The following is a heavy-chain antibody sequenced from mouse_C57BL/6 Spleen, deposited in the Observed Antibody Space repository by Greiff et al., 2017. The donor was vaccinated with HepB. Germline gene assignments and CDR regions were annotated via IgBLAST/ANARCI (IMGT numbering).Heavy chain of an antibody. V-gene: IGHV1-74*01. CDR2: IHPSDSDT. D-gene: IGHD1-1*01. CDR1: GYTFTSYW. CDR3: AITVVEGHFDY. J-gene: IGHJ2*01. Sequence: QVQLKQPGAELVKPGASVKVSCKASGYTFTSYWMHWVKQRPGQGLEWIGRIHPSDSDTNYNQKFKGKATLTVDKSSSTAYMQLSSLTSEDSAVYYCAITVVEGHFDYWGQGTTLTVSS.